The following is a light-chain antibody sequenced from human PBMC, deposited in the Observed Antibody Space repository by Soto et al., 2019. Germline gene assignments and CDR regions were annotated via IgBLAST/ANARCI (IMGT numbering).Light chain of an antibody. V-gene: IGKV3-11*01. Sequence: EIVFTHSPYTLSLPSVERATLSFMASQSVSSYLAWYQQKPGQAPRLLIYDASNRATGIPARFSGSGSGTDFTLTISSLEPEDFAVYYCQKRSNWSINFGQGTRLEIK. CDR1: QSVSSY. CDR3: QKRSNWSIN. CDR2: DAS. J-gene: IGKJ5*01.